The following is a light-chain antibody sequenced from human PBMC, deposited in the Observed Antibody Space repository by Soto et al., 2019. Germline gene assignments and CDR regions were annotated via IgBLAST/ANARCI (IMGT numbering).Light chain of an antibody. CDR2: DAS. V-gene: IGKV3-11*01. Sequence: EIVLTQSPATLSLSPGERVALSCRASQSVSSFLAWYQQKPGQAPRLLIYDASNRATGIPARFSGSGSGTDFTLTISSLAPEDSAVYYCQQRSTWPLTFGGGTKVEIK. CDR1: QSVSSF. J-gene: IGKJ4*01. CDR3: QQRSTWPLT.